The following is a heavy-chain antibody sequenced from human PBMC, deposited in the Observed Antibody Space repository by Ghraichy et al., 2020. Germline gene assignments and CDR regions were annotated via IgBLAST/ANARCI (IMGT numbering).Heavy chain of an antibody. CDR1: EFTFTAFA. CDR3: AKEGGTYFDSYYYGLNV. V-gene: IGHV3-30*09. Sequence: GGSLRLSCAASEFTFTAFAMHWVRQAPGKGLEWVAFISYDGRSTHYADSVKGRFAISRDNSRYTLHLQMNSLRAEDTAVYYCAKEGGTYFDSYYYGLNVWGQGTTVSVAS. D-gene: IGHD1-26*01. CDR2: ISYDGRST. J-gene: IGHJ6*02.